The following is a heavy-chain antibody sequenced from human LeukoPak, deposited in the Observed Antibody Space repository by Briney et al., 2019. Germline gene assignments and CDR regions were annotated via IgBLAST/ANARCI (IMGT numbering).Heavy chain of an antibody. CDR1: GGSFSGYY. CDR2: INHSGST. J-gene: IGHJ5*02. Sequence: PSETLSPTCAVYGGSFSGYYWSWIRQPPGKGLEWIGEINHSGSTNYNPSLKSRVTISVDTSKNQFSLKLSSVTAADTAVYYCARGSSGWPSIRGFDPWGQGTLVTVSS. CDR3: ARGSSGWPSIRGFDP. V-gene: IGHV4-34*01. D-gene: IGHD6-19*01.